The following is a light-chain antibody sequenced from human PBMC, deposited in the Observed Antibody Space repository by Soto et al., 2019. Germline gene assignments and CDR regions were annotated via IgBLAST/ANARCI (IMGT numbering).Light chain of an antibody. CDR3: QQYDRSPNT. CDR1: ESLISRH. J-gene: IGKJ5*01. V-gene: IGKV3-20*01. CDR2: GAS. Sequence: EIVLTQSPGTLSLSPGEGATLSCRASESLISRHLAWYQQQPGQAPRLLIYGASGSASGSPDRFRGSGSGTEFTLTICMLKPEHFAVYYGQQYDRSPNTFGNGTLVDIK.